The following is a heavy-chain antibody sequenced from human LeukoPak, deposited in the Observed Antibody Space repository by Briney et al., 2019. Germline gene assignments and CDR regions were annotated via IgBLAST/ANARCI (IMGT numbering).Heavy chain of an antibody. Sequence: PGGSLRLSCAVSGLIFSDYSFNWVRQAPGKGLEWGSSVNPTSSSIYYADAVRGRFTISRDNAKSSVYLQMNSLRAEDTAVYYRVRLRRNSDRSGYYYYYDYWGQGILVTVSS. J-gene: IGHJ4*02. CDR3: VRLRRNSDRSGYYYYYDY. D-gene: IGHD3-22*01. V-gene: IGHV3-21*01. CDR2: VNPTSSSI. CDR1: GLIFSDYS.